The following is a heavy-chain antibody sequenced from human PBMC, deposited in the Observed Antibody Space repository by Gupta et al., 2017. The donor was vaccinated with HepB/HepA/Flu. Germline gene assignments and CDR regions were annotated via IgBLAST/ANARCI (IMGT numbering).Heavy chain of an antibody. Sequence: QVQLQQWGAGLLRRQETLSLTRAVHGGSFSGYYWSWIRQPPGKGLGWIGEINHSGSTNYNPSLKRRVTISGDTSKNQFSLKLSAVTAADTAVYYCAGERYYDSIWYFELWGRGTLVTVSA. CDR3: AGERYYDSIWYFEL. CDR1: GGSFSGYY. D-gene: IGHD3-22*01. CDR2: INHSGST. J-gene: IGHJ2*01. V-gene: IGHV4-34*01.